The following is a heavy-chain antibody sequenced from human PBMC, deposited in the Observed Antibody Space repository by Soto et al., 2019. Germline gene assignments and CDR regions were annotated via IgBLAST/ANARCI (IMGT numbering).Heavy chain of an antibody. CDR2: INHSGST. CDR1: GGSFSGYY. J-gene: IGHJ6*02. D-gene: IGHD6-25*01. V-gene: IGHV4-34*01. Sequence: SETLSLTCAVYGGSFSGYYWSWIRQPPGKGLEWIGEINHSGSTNYNPSLKSRVTISVDTSKNQFSLKLSSVTAADTAVYYCARGLRAVARSSLVYYYYYGMDVWGQGTTVTVSS. CDR3: ARGLRAVARSSLVYYYYYGMDV.